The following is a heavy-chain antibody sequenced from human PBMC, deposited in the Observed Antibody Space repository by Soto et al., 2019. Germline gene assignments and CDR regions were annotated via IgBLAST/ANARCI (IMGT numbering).Heavy chain of an antibody. CDR1: GYTFTSYG. Sequence: ASVKVSCKASGYTFTSYGIHWVRQAPGQRLEWMGWINAANGDTKYSPKFQGRVTITRDTSASTAYMELSSLRSEDTAVYYCVIRYVLATGIDCFDPCGQATFVTVSS. CDR2: INAANGDT. D-gene: IGHD6-13*01. CDR3: VIRYVLATGIDCFDP. V-gene: IGHV1-3*01. J-gene: IGHJ5*02.